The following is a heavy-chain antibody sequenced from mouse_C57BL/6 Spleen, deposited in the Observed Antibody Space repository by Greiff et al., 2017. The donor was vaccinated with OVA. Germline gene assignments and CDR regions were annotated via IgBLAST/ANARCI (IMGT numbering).Heavy chain of an antibody. CDR1: GYTFTDYE. CDR2: IDPETGGT. CDR3: TVIYDDYDGHAY. J-gene: IGHJ3*01. Sequence: QVQLKQSGAELVRPGASVTLSCKASGYTFTDYEMHWVKQTPVHGLEWIGAIDPETGGTAYNQKFKGKAILTADKSSSTAYMELRSLTSEGSAVYYCTVIYDDYDGHAYWGQGTLVTVSA. D-gene: IGHD2-4*01. V-gene: IGHV1-15*01.